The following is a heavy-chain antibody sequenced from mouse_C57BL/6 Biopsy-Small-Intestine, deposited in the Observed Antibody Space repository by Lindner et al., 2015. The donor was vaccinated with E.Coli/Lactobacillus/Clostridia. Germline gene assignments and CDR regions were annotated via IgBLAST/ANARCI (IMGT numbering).Heavy chain of an antibody. CDR3: ARKLPVAGSYAFRF. CDR2: IIVAFGTT. D-gene: IGHD1-3*01. V-gene: IGHV1S28*01. Sequence: SVKVSCKASGVSPGNFVIGWVRQAPGQGLEWVGQIIVAFGTTNYAQKFQGRVMITADDSATTTYMGLSNLTSEDTAVYYCARKLPVAGSYAFRFWGQGTLVTVSS. J-gene: IGHJ3*01. CDR1: GVSPGNFV.